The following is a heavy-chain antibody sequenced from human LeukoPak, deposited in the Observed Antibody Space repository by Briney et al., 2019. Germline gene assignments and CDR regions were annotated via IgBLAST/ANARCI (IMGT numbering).Heavy chain of an antibody. D-gene: IGHD2-2*01. CDR1: GGTFSGYA. V-gene: IGHV1-69*13. Sequence: ASVKVSCKASGGTFSGYAISWVRQAPGQGLEWMGGIIPIFGTANYAQKFQGRVTITADESTSTAYMELSSLRSEDTAVYYCARLGYCSSTSCSPEYWGQGTLVTVSS. CDR2: IIPIFGTA. J-gene: IGHJ4*02. CDR3: ARLGYCSSTSCSPEY.